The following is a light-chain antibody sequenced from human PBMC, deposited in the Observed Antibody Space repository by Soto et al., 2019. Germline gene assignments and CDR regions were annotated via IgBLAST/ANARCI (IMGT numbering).Light chain of an antibody. CDR2: ANI. CDR1: SSNIGAGHD. V-gene: IGLV1-40*01. Sequence: QLVLTQPPSVSGAPGQRVTISCIGNSSNIGAGHDVQWYQQVPGTAPKLLIYANINRPSGVPDRFSASKSGTSASLAITGLQAEDEADYHCQSYDSSLSAWVFGGGTKLTVL. J-gene: IGLJ3*02. CDR3: QSYDSSLSAWV.